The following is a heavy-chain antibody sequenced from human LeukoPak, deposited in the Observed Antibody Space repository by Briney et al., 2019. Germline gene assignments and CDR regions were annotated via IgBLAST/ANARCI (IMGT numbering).Heavy chain of an antibody. Sequence: GESLKISCKGSGYSFTSYWIGWVRQMPGKGLEWMGIIYPGDSDTRYSPSFQGQVTISADKSISTAYLQWSSLKASDTAMYYCARRGSGWYRHYYFDYWGQGTLVTVSS. CDR2: IYPGDSDT. D-gene: IGHD6-19*01. CDR1: GYSFTSYW. J-gene: IGHJ4*02. CDR3: ARRGSGWYRHYYFDY. V-gene: IGHV5-51*01.